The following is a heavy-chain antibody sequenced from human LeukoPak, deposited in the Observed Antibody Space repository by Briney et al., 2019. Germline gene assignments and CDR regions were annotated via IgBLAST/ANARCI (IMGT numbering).Heavy chain of an antibody. Sequence: PSETLSLTCTVSGRSISSYYWSWFRQPAGKGLEWIGRIYTSGSTNYNPSLKSRVTMSVDTSKNQFSLKLSSVTAADTAVYYCARFGIRNYYDSSGPSDYWGQGTLFTVSS. CDR2: IYTSGST. CDR1: GRSISSYY. CDR3: ARFGIRNYYDSSGPSDY. D-gene: IGHD3-22*01. V-gene: IGHV4-4*07. J-gene: IGHJ4*02.